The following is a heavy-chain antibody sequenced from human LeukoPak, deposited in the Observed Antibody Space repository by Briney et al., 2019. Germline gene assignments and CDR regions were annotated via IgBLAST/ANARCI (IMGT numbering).Heavy chain of an antibody. V-gene: IGHV3-33*01. D-gene: IGHD1-1*01. CDR3: VRDGPAADNEFDY. CDR1: GFTFSSYG. Sequence: GGSLRLSCEVSGFTFSSYGMHWVRQAPDTGLQWVALILNDGSKQYYPDSVKGRFTISRDNSKNTLYLQMNNLRAEDTAMYYCVRDGPAADNEFDYWGHGTRVTVSS. J-gene: IGHJ4*01. CDR2: ILNDGSKQ.